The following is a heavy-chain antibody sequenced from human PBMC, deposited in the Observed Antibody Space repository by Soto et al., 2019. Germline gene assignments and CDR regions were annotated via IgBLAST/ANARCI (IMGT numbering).Heavy chain of an antibody. CDR2: IIPIFGTA. CDR1: GGTFSSYA. CDR3: ARDHRHYDSSGYYSGGTFDY. J-gene: IGHJ4*02. D-gene: IGHD3-22*01. Sequence: ASVKVSCKASGGTFSSYAISWVRQAPGQGLEWMGGIIPIFGTANYAQKFQGRVTITADESTSTAYMELSSLRSEDTAVYYCARDHRHYDSSGYYSGGTFDYWGQGTLVTVSS. V-gene: IGHV1-69*13.